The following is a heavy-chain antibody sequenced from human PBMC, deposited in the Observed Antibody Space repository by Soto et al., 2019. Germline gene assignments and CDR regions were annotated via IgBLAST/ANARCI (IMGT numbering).Heavy chain of an antibody. V-gene: IGHV3-33*05. CDR1: GFTFRSYV. CDR3: AGMGTTGGLDV. D-gene: IGHD3-16*01. CDR2: TSYDGSNN. J-gene: IGHJ4*02. Sequence: QVQLVESGGGVVQPGTSLRLSCVGSGFTFRSYVIHWVRQAPGKGLEWVALTSYDGSNNFYGDSVKGRFTISRHNSRKPGEPPNDNPRFESKALFFLAGMGTTGGLDVWGQGTLVSVSS.